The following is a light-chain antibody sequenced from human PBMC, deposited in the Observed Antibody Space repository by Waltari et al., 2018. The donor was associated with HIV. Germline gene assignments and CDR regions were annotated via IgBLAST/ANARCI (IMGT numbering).Light chain of an antibody. V-gene: IGLV2-8*01. Sequence: QSALTQPPSASGSPGQSVSISCTGTRRTVGGYHFVTWYQQHPGKAPKLLIYEVSKRPLGVPDRFSGSKSGNTASLTVSGLQPEDEADYYCCSYAGSTQDDILFGGGTKLTVL. CDR3: CSYAGSTQDDIL. CDR2: EVS. CDR1: RRTVGGYHF. J-gene: IGLJ2*01.